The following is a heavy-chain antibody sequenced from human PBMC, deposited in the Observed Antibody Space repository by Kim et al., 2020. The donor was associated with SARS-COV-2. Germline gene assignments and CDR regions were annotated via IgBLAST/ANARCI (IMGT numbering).Heavy chain of an antibody. J-gene: IGHJ5*02. Sequence: YKPSLKGRAPISVDTSKNQISLKLTSVTAAETAIYYCARDRGGHEWFDPWGQGTLVTVSS. CDR3: ARDRGGHEWFDP. V-gene: IGHV4-30-2*04. D-gene: IGHD3-16*01.